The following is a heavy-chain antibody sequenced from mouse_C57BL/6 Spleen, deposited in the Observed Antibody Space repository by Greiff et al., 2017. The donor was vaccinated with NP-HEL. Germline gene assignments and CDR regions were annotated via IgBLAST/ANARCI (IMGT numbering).Heavy chain of an antibody. CDR1: GYAFSSSW. J-gene: IGHJ2*01. D-gene: IGHD2-3*01. V-gene: IGHV1-82*01. CDR2: IYPGDGDT. Sequence: VQLQQSGPELVKPGASVKISCKASGYAFSSSWMNWVKQRPGQGLEWIGRIYPGDGDTNYNGKFKGKATLTADKSSSTAYMQLSSLTSEDSAVYFCARSDDGQGYYFDYWGQGTTLTVAS. CDR3: ARSDDGQGYYFDY.